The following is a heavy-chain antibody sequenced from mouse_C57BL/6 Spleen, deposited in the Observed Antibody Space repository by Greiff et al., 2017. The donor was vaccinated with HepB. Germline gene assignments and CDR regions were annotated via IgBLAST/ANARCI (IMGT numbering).Heavy chain of an antibody. V-gene: IGHV2-2*01. Sequence: VQLQQSGPGLVQPSQSLSITCTVSGFSLTSYGVHWVRQSPGKGLEWLGVIWSGGSTDYNAAFISRLSISKDNSKSQVFFKMNSLQADDTAIYYCARMDYDYEAYWGQGTLVTVSA. CDR3: ARMDYDYEAY. CDR1: GFSLTSYG. J-gene: IGHJ3*01. CDR2: IWSGGST. D-gene: IGHD2-4*01.